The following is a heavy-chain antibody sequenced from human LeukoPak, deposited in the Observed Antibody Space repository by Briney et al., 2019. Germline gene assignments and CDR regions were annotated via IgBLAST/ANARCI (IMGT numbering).Heavy chain of an antibody. V-gene: IGHV3-7*01. D-gene: IGHD3-10*01. J-gene: IGHJ4*02. CDR3: VRDGRGGYLDN. CDR2: INEDGSQR. CDR1: GFTFSSYW. Sequence: PGGSLRLSCAASGFTFSSYWTSWVRQTPGKGLEWMANINEDGSQRYYVDSVKGRFTISRDNAKNSVYLQMGSLRVEDTAVYYCVRDGRGGYLDNWGQGTLVTVS.